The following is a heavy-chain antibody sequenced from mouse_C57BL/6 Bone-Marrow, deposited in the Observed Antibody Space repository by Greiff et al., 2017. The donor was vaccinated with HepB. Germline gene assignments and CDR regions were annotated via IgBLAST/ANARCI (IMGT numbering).Heavy chain of an antibody. CDR1: GYSITSDY. Sequence: EVKLMESGPGLAKPSQTLSLTCSVTGYSITSDYWNWIRKFPGNKLEYMGYIRYSGSTYYNPSLKSRISITRDTSKNQYYLQLNSVTTEDTATYYCARFHYYYGSSWYYDVWGRGTTVTVSS. J-gene: IGHJ1*03. CDR2: IRYSGST. CDR3: ARFHYYYGSSWYYDV. D-gene: IGHD1-1*01. V-gene: IGHV3-8*01.